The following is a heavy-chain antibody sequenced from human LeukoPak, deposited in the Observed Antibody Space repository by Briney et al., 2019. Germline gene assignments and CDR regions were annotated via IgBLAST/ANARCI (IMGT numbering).Heavy chain of an antibody. CDR2: ISYDGSNK. CDR1: GFTFSSYA. Sequence: PGRSLRLPCAASGFTFSSYAMHWVRQAPGKGLGWVAVISYDGSNKYYADSVKGRFTISRDNSKNTLYLQMNSLRAEDTAVYYCARGGLDYGDFLDYWGQGTLVTVSS. J-gene: IGHJ4*02. V-gene: IGHV3-30*04. CDR3: ARGGLDYGDFLDY. D-gene: IGHD4-17*01.